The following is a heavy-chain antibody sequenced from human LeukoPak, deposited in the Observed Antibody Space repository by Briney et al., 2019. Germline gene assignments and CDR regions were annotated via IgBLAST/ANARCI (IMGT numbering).Heavy chain of an antibody. Sequence: ASVKVSCKASGYTFTGYYMHWVRQAPGQGLEWMGWINPNSGGTNYAQKFQGRVTMTRDTSISTAYMELSRLRSDDTAVYYCARDVGSSWGHYYYGMDVWGQGTTVTVSS. V-gene: IGHV1-2*02. CDR2: INPNSGGT. J-gene: IGHJ6*02. D-gene: IGHD6-13*01. CDR1: GYTFTGYY. CDR3: ARDVGSSWGHYYYGMDV.